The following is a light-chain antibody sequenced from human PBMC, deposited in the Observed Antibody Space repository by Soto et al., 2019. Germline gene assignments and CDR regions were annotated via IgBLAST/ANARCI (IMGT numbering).Light chain of an antibody. V-gene: IGKV1-9*01. J-gene: IGKJ2*01. Sequence: DIRLTQSPSFLSASVGDRVTITCRASQDISCYLAWYQQKLGKAPKLLIYVASTLQSGVPSRFSGSESGTEFTLTISSLQPEDFATYYCQQLNSYPYTFGQGTKLEIK. CDR3: QQLNSYPYT. CDR1: QDISCY. CDR2: VAS.